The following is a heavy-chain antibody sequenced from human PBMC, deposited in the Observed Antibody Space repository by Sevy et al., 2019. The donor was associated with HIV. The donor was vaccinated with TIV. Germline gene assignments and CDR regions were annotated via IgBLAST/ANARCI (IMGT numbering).Heavy chain of an antibody. D-gene: IGHD2-15*01. V-gene: IGHV3-33*01. CDR3: ARDRGSYCSGGSCYFYYGMDV. CDR2: IWYDGSNK. J-gene: IGHJ6*02. CDR1: GFTFSSYG. Sequence: GGSLRLSCAASGFTFSSYGMHWVRQAPGKGLEWVAVIWYDGSNKYYADSVKGRFTISRDNSKNTLYLQMNSLRAEDTAVYYCARDRGSYCSGGSCYFYYGMDVWGQGTTVTVSS.